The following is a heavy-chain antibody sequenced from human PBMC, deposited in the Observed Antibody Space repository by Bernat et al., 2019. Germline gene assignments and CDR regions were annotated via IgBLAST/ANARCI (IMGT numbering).Heavy chain of an antibody. D-gene: IGHD4-17*01. J-gene: IGHJ5*02. CDR3: ARTFYYGDSYNWFDP. Sequence: QLQLQESGPGLVKPSRTFSPPCPFPVGSFSGSGYYWGWIRKPPGRGLGWFGGIIYSGSTYYNPSLKSRVTISVDTSKNQFSLKLSSVTAADTVVYYCARTFYYGDSYNWFDPWGQGTLVTVSS. CDR1: VGSFSGSGYY. CDR2: IIYSGST. V-gene: IGHV4-39*01.